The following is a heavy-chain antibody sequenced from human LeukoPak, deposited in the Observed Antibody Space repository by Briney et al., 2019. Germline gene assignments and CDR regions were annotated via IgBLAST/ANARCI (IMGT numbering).Heavy chain of an antibody. CDR1: GFTFSSYS. V-gene: IGHV3-21*01. CDR3: ARANDIVVVPAAIGEYYYYYGMDV. J-gene: IGHJ6*02. Sequence: PGGSLSLSCAASGFTFSSYSMNWVRQAPGKGLEWVSSISSSSSYIYYADSVKGRFTISRDNAKNSLYLQMNSLRAEDTAVYYCARANDIVVVPAAIGEYYYYYGMDVWGQGTTVTVSS. D-gene: IGHD2-2*01. CDR2: ISSSSSYI.